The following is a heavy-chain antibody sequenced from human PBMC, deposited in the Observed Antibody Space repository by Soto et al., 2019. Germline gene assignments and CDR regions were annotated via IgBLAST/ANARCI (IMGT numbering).Heavy chain of an antibody. Sequence: EVQLLESGGGLVQPGGSLRLSCAASGFTFSSYAMRWVRQAPVKGLEWVSAISGSGGSIHYADSVKGRLTISRDNSKNTLYLQMNSLRDEDTAVYHCVKGYWKGDVWGQGTTVTVSS. CDR2: ISGSGGSI. D-gene: IGHD1-1*01. CDR3: VKGYWKGDV. V-gene: IGHV3-23*01. J-gene: IGHJ6*02. CDR1: GFTFSSYA.